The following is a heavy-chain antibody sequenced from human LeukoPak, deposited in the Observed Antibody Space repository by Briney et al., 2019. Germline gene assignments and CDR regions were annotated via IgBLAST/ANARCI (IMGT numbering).Heavy chain of an antibody. CDR3: ARGRRDSSGYYLYYFDY. Sequence: ASVTVSCKASGYTFTSYYMHWVRQAPGQGLEWMGIINPSGGSTSYAQKFQGRVTMTRDTSTSTVYMELSSLRSEDTAVYYCARGRRDSSGYYLYYFDYWGQGTLVTVSS. D-gene: IGHD3-22*01. CDR1: GYTFTSYY. J-gene: IGHJ4*02. CDR2: INPSGGST. V-gene: IGHV1-46*01.